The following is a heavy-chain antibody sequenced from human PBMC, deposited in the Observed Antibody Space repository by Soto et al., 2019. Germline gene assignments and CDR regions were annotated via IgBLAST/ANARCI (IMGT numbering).Heavy chain of an antibody. Sequence: QVQLVESGGGVVQPGRSLRLSCAASGFTFSSYAMHWVRQAPGKGLEWVAVISYDGSNKYYADSVKGRFTISRDNSKNTLYLQMNSLRAEDTAVYYCARGGTAGLREEFDYWGQGTLVTVSS. J-gene: IGHJ4*02. D-gene: IGHD3-16*01. CDR1: GFTFSSYA. CDR2: ISYDGSNK. CDR3: ARGGTAGLREEFDY. V-gene: IGHV3-30-3*01.